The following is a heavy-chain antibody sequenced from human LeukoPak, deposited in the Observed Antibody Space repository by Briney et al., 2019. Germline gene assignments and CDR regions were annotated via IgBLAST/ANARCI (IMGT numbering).Heavy chain of an antibody. J-gene: IGHJ6*03. V-gene: IGHV4-34*01. Sequence: SETLSLTCAVYGGSFSGYYWSWIRQPPGKGLEWIGEINHSGSTNYNPSLKSRVTISVDTSKNQFSLKLSSVTAADTAVYYCARSNGRTDSSGYWSYYYYYYMDVWGKGTTVTISS. D-gene: IGHD3-22*01. CDR3: ARSNGRTDSSGYWSYYYYYYMDV. CDR1: GGSFSGYY. CDR2: INHSGST.